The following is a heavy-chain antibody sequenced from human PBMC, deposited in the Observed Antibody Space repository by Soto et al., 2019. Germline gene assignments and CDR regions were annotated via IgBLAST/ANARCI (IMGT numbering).Heavy chain of an antibody. CDR3: ARDRSMDYGDYASEFDY. CDR2: IWYDGSNK. V-gene: IGHV3-33*01. Sequence: GGSLRLSCAASGFTFSSYGMHWVRQAPGKGLEWVAVIWYDGSNKYYADSVKGRFTISRDNSKNTLYLQMNSLRAEDTAVYYCARDRSMDYGDYASEFDYWGQGTLVTVSS. J-gene: IGHJ4*02. CDR1: GFTFSSYG. D-gene: IGHD4-17*01.